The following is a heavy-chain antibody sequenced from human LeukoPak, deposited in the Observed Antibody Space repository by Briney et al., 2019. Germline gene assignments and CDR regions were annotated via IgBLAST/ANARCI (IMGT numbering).Heavy chain of an antibody. CDR3: AKLNSLWFGDSYFDY. CDR2: ISGSGGST. J-gene: IGHJ4*02. D-gene: IGHD3-10*01. CDR1: GFTVISNY. V-gene: IGHV3-23*01. Sequence: GGSLRLSCAASGFTVISNYMSWVRQAPGRGLEWVSAISGSGGSTYYADSVKGRFTISRDNSKNTLYLQMNSLRAEDTAVYYCAKLNSLWFGDSYFDYWGQGTLVTVSS.